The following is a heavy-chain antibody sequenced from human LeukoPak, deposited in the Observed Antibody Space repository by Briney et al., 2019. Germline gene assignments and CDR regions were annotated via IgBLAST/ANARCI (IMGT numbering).Heavy chain of an antibody. CDR2: IYYSGST. CDR3: ARLMSSSWYPNDTFDI. J-gene: IGHJ3*02. V-gene: IGHV4-39*01. D-gene: IGHD6-13*01. CDR1: GGSISSSSYY. Sequence: SETLSLTCTVSGGSISSSSYYWGWIRQPPGKGLEWIGSIYYSGSTYYNPSLKSRVTISVDTSKNQFSLKLSSVTAADTAVYYCARLMSSSWYPNDTFDIWGQGTMVTVSS.